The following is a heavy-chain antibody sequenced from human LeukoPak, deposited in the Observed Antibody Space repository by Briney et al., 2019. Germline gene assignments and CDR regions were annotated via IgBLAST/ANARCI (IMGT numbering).Heavy chain of an antibody. J-gene: IGHJ4*02. CDR2: IKQDGSEK. Sequence: PGGSLRLSCAASGFTFDDYGMSWVRQAPGKGLEWVANIKQDGSEKYYVDSVKGRFTISRDNAKNSLYLQMNSLRAEDTAVYYCARANDYGSLGVYWGQGTLVTVSS. CDR1: GFTFDDYG. V-gene: IGHV3-7*01. CDR3: ARANDYGSLGVY. D-gene: IGHD4-17*01.